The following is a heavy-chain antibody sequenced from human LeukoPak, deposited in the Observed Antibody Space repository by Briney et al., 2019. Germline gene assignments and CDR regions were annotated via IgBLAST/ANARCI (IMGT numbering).Heavy chain of an antibody. V-gene: IGHV4-34*01. CDR2: INHSGST. CDR1: GVSFSGYY. D-gene: IGHD3-10*01. J-gene: IGHJ4*02. Sequence: SETLCLTCAVYGVSFSGYYWSWVRQPPGKGLEWIGEINHSGSTNYNPSLKSRVTISVDTSKNQFSLKLSSVTAADTAVYYCARGRMVRGTIDYWGQGTLVTVSS. CDR3: ARGRMVRGTIDY.